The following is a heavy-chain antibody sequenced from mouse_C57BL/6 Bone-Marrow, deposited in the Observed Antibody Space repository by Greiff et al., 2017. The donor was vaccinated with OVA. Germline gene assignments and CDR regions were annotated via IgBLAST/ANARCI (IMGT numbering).Heavy chain of an antibody. V-gene: IGHV3-6*01. Sequence: DVKLVESGPGLVKPSQSLSLTCSVTGYSITSGYYWNWIRQFPGNKLEWMGYISYDGSNNYNPSFKNRSSITRDTSKNQFFLKLNSVTTEDTATYYCARDDTFYAMDNWGQGTSVPVSS. CDR3: ARDDTFYAMDN. CDR1: GYSITSGYY. J-gene: IGHJ4*01. CDR2: ISYDGSN.